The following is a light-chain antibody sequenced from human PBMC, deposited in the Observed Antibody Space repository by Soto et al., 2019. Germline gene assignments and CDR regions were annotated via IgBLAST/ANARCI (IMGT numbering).Light chain of an antibody. CDR3: QQRSNWPPWT. V-gene: IGKV3-11*01. CDR1: QSVSSY. J-gene: IGKJ1*01. Sequence: EIVLTQSPATLSLSPGERATLSCRASQSVSSYLAWDQQKPGQDPRLLIYDASNRATGIPARFSGSGSGTDFTLTISSLEPEDFAVYYGQQRSNWPPWTFGQGTKVEI. CDR2: DAS.